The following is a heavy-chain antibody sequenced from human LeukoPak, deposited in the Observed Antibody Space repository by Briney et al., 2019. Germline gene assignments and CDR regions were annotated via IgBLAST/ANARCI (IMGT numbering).Heavy chain of an antibody. V-gene: IGHV5-51*01. CDR2: IYPGDSDT. J-gene: IGHJ6*02. D-gene: IGHD1-26*01. CDR1: GFGFTSYW. CDR3: ARNTESGPYYCGMDV. Sequence: GESLKISCKASGFGFTSYWIGWVRQMPGQGLEWMGIIYPGDSDTIYSPSFRGQVTISADKSTSTAYLQWSSLKASDTAIYYCARNTESGPYYCGMDVWGQGTTVTVSS.